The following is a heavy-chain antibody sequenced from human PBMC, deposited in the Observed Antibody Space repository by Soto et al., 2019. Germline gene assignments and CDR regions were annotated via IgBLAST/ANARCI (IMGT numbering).Heavy chain of an antibody. CDR3: ARDLRFLEWLLFGPNKPSYYYYGMDV. Sequence: SETLSLTCAVYGWSFSGYYWSWIRQPPGKGLEWIGEINHSGSTNYNPSLKSRVTISVDTSKNQFSLKLSSVTAADTAVYYCARDLRFLEWLLFGPNKPSYYYYGMDVWGQGTTVTV. J-gene: IGHJ6*02. CDR2: INHSGST. D-gene: IGHD3-3*01. CDR1: GWSFSGYY. V-gene: IGHV4-34*01.